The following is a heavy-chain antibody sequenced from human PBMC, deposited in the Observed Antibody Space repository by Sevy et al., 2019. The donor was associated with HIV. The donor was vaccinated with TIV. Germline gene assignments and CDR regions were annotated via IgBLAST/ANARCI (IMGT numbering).Heavy chain of an antibody. Sequence: VGSLRLSCSASGFIFSSYGMHWVRQTPGKGLEWVAIISSDGSDDFYAESVRGRFTISRDNSRNTLYLKMDSLRLEDTAIYYCAKDKEDDYGDYYFDHWGQGALVTVSS. V-gene: IGHV3-30*18. D-gene: IGHD4-17*01. J-gene: IGHJ4*02. CDR2: ISSDGSDD. CDR1: GFIFSSYG. CDR3: AKDKEDDYGDYYFDH.